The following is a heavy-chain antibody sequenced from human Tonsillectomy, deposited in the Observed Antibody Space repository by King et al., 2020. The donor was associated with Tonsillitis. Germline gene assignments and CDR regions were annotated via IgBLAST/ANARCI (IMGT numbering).Heavy chain of an antibody. V-gene: IGHV4-59*01. Sequence: VQLQESGPGLVKPSETLSLTCTVSGGSISGFYWSWIRQPPGKGLEWIGYIYYSGSTNYNPSLKSRVTISVDTSKNQFSLKLSSVTAAGTAVYYCAGYDTSGYNYWGQGTLVTVSS. D-gene: IGHD3-22*01. CDR1: GGSISGFY. CDR3: AGYDTSGYNY. J-gene: IGHJ4*02. CDR2: IYYSGST.